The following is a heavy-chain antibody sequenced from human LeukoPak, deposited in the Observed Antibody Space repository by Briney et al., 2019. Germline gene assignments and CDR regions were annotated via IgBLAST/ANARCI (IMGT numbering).Heavy chain of an antibody. CDR3: ARGFKVDQPNWLDP. V-gene: IGHV3-74*01. D-gene: IGHD3-10*01. CDR1: GFTFNNYW. J-gene: IGHJ5*02. CDR2: INSDGTKT. Sequence: GGSLRPSCAASGFTFNNYWVHWVRHTPGKGLAWVSGINSDGTKTLYADSVKGRFTISRDIAKNTLSLQMNSLRAEDTALYYCARGFKVDQPNWLDPWGQGTLVTVSS.